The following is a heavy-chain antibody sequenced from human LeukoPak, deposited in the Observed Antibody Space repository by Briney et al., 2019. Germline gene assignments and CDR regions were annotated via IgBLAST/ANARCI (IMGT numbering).Heavy chain of an antibody. V-gene: IGHV3-48*03. CDR3: ARSAAAGRIVATFDY. Sequence: PGGSLRLSCAASGFTFSSYEMNWVRQAPGKGLEWVSYISSSGSTIYYADSVKGRFTISRDNAKNSLYLQMNSLRGEDTAVYYCARSAAAGRIVATFDYWGQGTLVTVSS. CDR2: ISSSGSTI. D-gene: IGHD5-12*01. CDR1: GFTFSSYE. J-gene: IGHJ4*02.